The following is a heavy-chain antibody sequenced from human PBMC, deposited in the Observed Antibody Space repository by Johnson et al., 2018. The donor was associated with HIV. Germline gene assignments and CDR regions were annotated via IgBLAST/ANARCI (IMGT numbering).Heavy chain of an antibody. Sequence: QVQLVESGGGVVQPGRSLRLSCAASGFTFSTYGMHWVRQAPGKGLEWVAFIRNDGSNKHFVESVKGRFTISRDNSKNTLYLQMNSLRGEDTAVYYCAKDGPYSSGIDASDIWGQGTVVTVSS. CDR1: GFTFSTYG. CDR3: AKDGPYSSGIDASDI. CDR2: IRNDGSNK. J-gene: IGHJ3*02. V-gene: IGHV3-30*02. D-gene: IGHD6-19*01.